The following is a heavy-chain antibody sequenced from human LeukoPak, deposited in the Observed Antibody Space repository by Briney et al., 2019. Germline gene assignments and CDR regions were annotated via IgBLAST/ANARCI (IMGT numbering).Heavy chain of an antibody. Sequence: GASVKLSCKASGYTFTGYYMHWVRQAPGHRLEWMGWINPNSGSTNYAQKFQGRVTMTRDTSISTAYMELSRLRSDDTAVYYCARDYERIIMVRGVPLSPQTVFDPWGQGTLVTVSS. CDR2: INPNSGST. CDR1: GYTFTGYY. J-gene: IGHJ5*02. D-gene: IGHD3-10*01. CDR3: ARDYERIIMVRGVPLSPQTVFDP. V-gene: IGHV1-2*02.